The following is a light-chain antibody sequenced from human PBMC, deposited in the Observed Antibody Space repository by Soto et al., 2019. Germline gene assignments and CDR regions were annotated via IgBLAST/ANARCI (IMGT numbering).Light chain of an antibody. CDR3: SSYTSSSSYV. Sequence: QSVLTQPASVSGSPGQSITISCTGTSSDVGAYNYVSWYQQHPGKAPKLMIYEVSNRPSGVSNRFSGSKSGNTASLTIFGLQAADEADYYCSSYTSSSSYVFGTGTKVTVL. J-gene: IGLJ1*01. CDR2: EVS. V-gene: IGLV2-14*01. CDR1: SSDVGAYNY.